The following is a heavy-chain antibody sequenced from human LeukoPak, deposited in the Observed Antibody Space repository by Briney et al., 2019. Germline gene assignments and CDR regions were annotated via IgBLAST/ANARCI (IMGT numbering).Heavy chain of an antibody. V-gene: IGHV3-21*01. Sequence: GGSLRLSCAASGFTFSSYSMNWVRQAPGKGLEWVSSISSSSSYIYYADSVKGRFTISRDNAKNSLYLQMNSLRAEVTAVYYCAREGLREQQLVPADYWGQGTLVTVSS. J-gene: IGHJ4*02. CDR1: GFTFSSYS. D-gene: IGHD6-13*01. CDR2: ISSSSSYI. CDR3: AREGLREQQLVPADY.